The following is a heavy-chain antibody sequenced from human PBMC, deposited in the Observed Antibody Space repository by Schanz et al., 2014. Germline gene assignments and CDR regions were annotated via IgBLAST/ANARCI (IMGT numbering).Heavy chain of an antibody. D-gene: IGHD1-26*01. J-gene: IGHJ4*02. V-gene: IGHV3-33*01. CDR3: ARDHATESYGSAEPPIDY. CDR2: IWYDGSNK. Sequence: QVQLVESGGGVVQPGRSLRLSCAASGFTFSSYGMHWVRQAPGKGLEWVAVIWYDGSNKYYADSVKGRFTISRDNSKNTLYLQMNSLRTEDTAVYYCARDHATESYGSAEPPIDYWGQGTLLTVSS. CDR1: GFTFSSYG.